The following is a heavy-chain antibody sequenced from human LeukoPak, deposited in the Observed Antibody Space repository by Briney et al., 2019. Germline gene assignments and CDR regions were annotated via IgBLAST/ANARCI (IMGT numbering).Heavy chain of an antibody. J-gene: IGHJ2*01. V-gene: IGHV1-18*01. D-gene: IGHD2-15*01. CDR2: ISTYNGNT. Sequence: ASVKVSCKASGYTFTTYAISWVRQAPGQGLEWMGWISTYNGNTNYAQKFQGRVTLTTDTSTSTAYMDLRSLRSDDAAVYHCARVALGSWYFDLWGRGTLVTVSS. CDR1: GYTFTTYA. CDR3: ARVALGSWYFDL.